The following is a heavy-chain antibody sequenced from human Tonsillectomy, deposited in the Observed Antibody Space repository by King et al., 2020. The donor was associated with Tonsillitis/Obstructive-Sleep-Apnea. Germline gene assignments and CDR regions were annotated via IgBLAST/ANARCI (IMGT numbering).Heavy chain of an antibody. Sequence: QLVQSGAEVKKPGSSVKVSCKASGGTFSSYAISWVRQAPGQGLEWMGGIIPILGIANYAQKFQGRVTITADKSTSTAYMELSSLRSEDTAVYYCARDCGGDCQATLYWYFDLWGRGTLVTVSS. D-gene: IGHD2-21*02. CDR1: GGTFSSYA. CDR2: IIPILGIA. J-gene: IGHJ2*01. CDR3: ARDCGGDCQATLYWYFDL. V-gene: IGHV1-69*10.